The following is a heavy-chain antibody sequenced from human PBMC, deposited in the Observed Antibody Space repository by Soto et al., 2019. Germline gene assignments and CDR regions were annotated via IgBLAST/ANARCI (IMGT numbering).Heavy chain of an antibody. V-gene: IGHV1-3*01. CDR2: INAGNGNT. Sequence: ASVKVSCKASGYTFTSCAMHWVRQAPGQRLEWMGWINAGNGNTKYSQKFQGRVTITRDTSASTAYMELSSLRSEDTAVYYCARSSGWYVWFDPWGQGTLVTVSS. D-gene: IGHD6-13*01. CDR3: ARSSGWYVWFDP. J-gene: IGHJ5*02. CDR1: GYTFTSCA.